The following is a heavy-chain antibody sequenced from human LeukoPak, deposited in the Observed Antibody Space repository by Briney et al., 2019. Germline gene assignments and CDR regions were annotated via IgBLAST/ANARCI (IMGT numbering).Heavy chain of an antibody. CDR3: ARDSSSWAFDY. V-gene: IGHV3-21*01. Sequence: GGSLRLSCAASGFTLSSYSMNWVRQAPGKGLEWVSSISSSSSYIYYADSVKGRFTISRDNAKNSLYLQMNSLRAEDTAVYYCARDSSSWAFDYWGQGTLVTVSS. CDR1: GFTLSSYS. CDR2: ISSSSSYI. J-gene: IGHJ4*02. D-gene: IGHD6-13*01.